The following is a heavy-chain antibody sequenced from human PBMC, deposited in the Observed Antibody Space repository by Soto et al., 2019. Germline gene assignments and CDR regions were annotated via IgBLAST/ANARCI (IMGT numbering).Heavy chain of an antibody. V-gene: IGHV3-30-3*01. D-gene: IGHD2-15*01. CDR1: GFTFSNFA. CDR3: ARDYSYQRAMDV. J-gene: IGHJ6*02. CDR2: ISYDGSHK. Sequence: GGSLRLSCAASGFTFSNFAMYWVRQAPGKGLEWVTVISYDGSHKYYADSVKGRFTISRDNSKNTLYLQMNNLRAEDSAVYFCARDYSYQRAMDVWGQGTTVTVSS.